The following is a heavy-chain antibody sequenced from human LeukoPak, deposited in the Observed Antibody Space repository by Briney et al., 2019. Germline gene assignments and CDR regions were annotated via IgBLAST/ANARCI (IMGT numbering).Heavy chain of an antibody. CDR2: IYYSGTT. Sequence: PSETLSLTCTVSGGSISFYYWSWIRQPPGKGLEWIGYIYYSGTTNYNPSLKSRVTISVDTSKNHFSLKLSSVTAADTAVYYCARDRGSYVDYWGQGTLVTVSS. J-gene: IGHJ4*02. D-gene: IGHD1-26*01. CDR3: ARDRGSYVDY. V-gene: IGHV4-59*01. CDR1: GGSISFYY.